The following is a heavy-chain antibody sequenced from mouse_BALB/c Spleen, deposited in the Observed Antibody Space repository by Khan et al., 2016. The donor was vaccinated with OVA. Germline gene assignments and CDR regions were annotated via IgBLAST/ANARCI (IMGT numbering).Heavy chain of an antibody. Sequence: EVKLEESGGGLVKPGASMKLSCVASGFTFTNYWMNWVRQCPEQGLEWVAEISSTSDDSVTHYAVTVKGTFTISRDVSKRSVYQHVNNLRAGDTGIYYCWILLWGQGTTLTVAS. J-gene: IGHJ2*01. CDR1: GFTFTNYW. CDR3: WILL. V-gene: IGHV6-6*02. CDR2: ISSTSDDSVT.